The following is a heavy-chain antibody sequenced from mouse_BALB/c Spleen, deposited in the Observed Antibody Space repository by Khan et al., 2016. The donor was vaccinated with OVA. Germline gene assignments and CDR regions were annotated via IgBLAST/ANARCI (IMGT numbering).Heavy chain of an antibody. D-gene: IGHD3-1*01. V-gene: IGHV1-4*01. J-gene: IGHJ2*01. Sequence: VQLQQSGAELVKPGASVKMSCKASGYTFTSYTMHWVKQRPGQGLEWIGYINPSSGYTKYNQKFTDKATLTADKSSSTAYMQLSRLTADDAEVYYCARKRTRASYWGQGTTLTVSS. CDR3: ARKRTRASY. CDR1: GYTFTSYT. CDR2: INPSSGYT.